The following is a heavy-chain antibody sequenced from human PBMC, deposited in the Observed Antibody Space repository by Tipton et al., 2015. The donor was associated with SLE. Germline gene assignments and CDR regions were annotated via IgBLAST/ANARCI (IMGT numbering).Heavy chain of an antibody. CDR1: GGSISSGGYY. V-gene: IGHV4-31*03. D-gene: IGHD2-15*01. Sequence: TLSLTCTVSGGSISSGGYYWSWIRQHPGKGLEWIGYIYYSGSTYYNPSLKSRVTISVDTSKSQFSLKLSSVTAADTAVYYCARGLGSDIVVRFDPWGQGTLVTVSS. CDR2: IYYSGST. J-gene: IGHJ5*02. CDR3: ARGLGSDIVVRFDP.